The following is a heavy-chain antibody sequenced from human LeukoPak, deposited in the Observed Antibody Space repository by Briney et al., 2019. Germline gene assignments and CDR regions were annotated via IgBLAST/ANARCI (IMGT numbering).Heavy chain of an antibody. D-gene: IGHD4-17*01. J-gene: IGHJ6*03. Sequence: PSETLSLTCTVSGGSISSSSYYWGWIRQPPGKGLEWIGSIYYSGSTYYNPSLKSRVTISVDTSKNQFSLKLSSVTAADTAVYYCHYGDYGALKPDYYYYMDVWGKGTTVTVSS. CDR2: IYYSGST. CDR1: GGSISSSSYY. CDR3: HYGDYGALKPDYYYYMDV. V-gene: IGHV4-39*07.